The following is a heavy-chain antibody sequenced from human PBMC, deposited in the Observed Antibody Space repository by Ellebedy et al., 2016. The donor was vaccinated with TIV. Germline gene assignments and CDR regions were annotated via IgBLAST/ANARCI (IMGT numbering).Heavy chain of an antibody. D-gene: IGHD4-23*01. J-gene: IGHJ4*02. CDR2: IYSSGST. Sequence: MPSETLSLTCNVSGGSINSYYWSWIRQPAGKSLEWIGHIYSSGSTMYNPSLRSRVTMSVDTSKNQLSLRLGSVTAADTAVYYCARDGAGRWDYWGPGTLVTVSS. CDR1: GGSINSYY. V-gene: IGHV4-4*07. CDR3: ARDGAGRWDY.